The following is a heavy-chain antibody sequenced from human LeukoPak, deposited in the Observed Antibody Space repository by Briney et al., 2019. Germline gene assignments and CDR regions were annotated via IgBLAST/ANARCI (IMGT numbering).Heavy chain of an antibody. J-gene: IGHJ3*01. CDR3: TRRMATASPLGAFDF. V-gene: IGHV3-23*01. D-gene: IGHD5-12*01. CDR2: ISGSGGST. CDR1: GFTFSSYA. Sequence: GGSLRLSCAASGFTFSSYAMSWVRQAPGKRLEWVSAISGSGGSTYYADSVKGRFTISRDDSKNTAYLQMNSLKTEDTAVYYCTRRMATASPLGAFDFWGQGTMVTVSS.